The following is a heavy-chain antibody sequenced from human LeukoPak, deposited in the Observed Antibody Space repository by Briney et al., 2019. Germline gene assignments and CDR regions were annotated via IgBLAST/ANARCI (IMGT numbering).Heavy chain of an antibody. CDR3: ARDGTAAGLYFDL. Sequence: GGSLRLSCEVSGFTFTDYWMNWVRQAPGKGPEWVASIRQDGSEKTYVDSVKGRFTISRDNIKNSLSLQLNGLRAEDTAVYYCARDGTAAGLYFDLWGQGTLVTVSS. V-gene: IGHV3-7*01. CDR1: GFTFTDYW. CDR2: IRQDGSEK. J-gene: IGHJ4*01. D-gene: IGHD6-13*01.